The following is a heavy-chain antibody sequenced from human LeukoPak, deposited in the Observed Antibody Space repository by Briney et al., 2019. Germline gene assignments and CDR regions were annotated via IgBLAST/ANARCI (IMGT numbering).Heavy chain of an antibody. CDR3: TRASSRAFDI. CDR2: TYYRSKWGS. CDR1: GDSVSSINAA. V-gene: IGHV6-1*01. Sequence: SQTLSLTCAISGDSVSSINAAWNWIRQSPSRSLEWLGRTYYRSKWGSDYALSVKSRLIISSDTSKNQFSLQLNSVTPEDTAVYYCTRASSRAFDIWGLGTMVTVSS. J-gene: IGHJ3*02.